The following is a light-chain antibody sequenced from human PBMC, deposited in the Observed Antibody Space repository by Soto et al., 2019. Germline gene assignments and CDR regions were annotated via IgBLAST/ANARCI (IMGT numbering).Light chain of an antibody. CDR1: QGIAKY. CDR2: HAS. V-gene: IGKV1-33*01. Sequence: DTQMTQSPSSLSASVGDRVTITCQASQGIAKYLHWYQQKPGKAPKLLIYHASNLQTGVPSRFSGSGSGTDCTFTISSLQPEDIATYYCQQSDNRPLTFGGGTKVEI. CDR3: QQSDNRPLT. J-gene: IGKJ4*01.